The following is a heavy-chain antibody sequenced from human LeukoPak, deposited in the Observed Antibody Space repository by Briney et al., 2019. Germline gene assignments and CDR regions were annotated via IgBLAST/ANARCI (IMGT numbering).Heavy chain of an antibody. D-gene: IGHD3-10*01. CDR1: GGSFSGYS. Sequence: NSSETLSLTCAVYGGSFSGYSWNWIHQPPVKGLEWIGEINHSGGTNYNPSLKSWVTISVDTSKKQFSLKLSSVTAADTAVYYCARGVDYYGVWGQGTLVTVSS. V-gene: IGHV4-34*01. CDR3: ARGVDYYGV. CDR2: INHSGGT. J-gene: IGHJ4*02.